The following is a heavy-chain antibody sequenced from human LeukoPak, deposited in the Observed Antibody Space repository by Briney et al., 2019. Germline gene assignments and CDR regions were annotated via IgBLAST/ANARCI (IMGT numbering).Heavy chain of an antibody. V-gene: IGHV3-48*01. J-gene: IGHJ2*01. D-gene: IGHD6-13*01. CDR2: ISSSSSTI. Sequence: GGSLRLSCAASGFTFSSYSMNWVRQAPGKGLEWVSYISSSSSTIYYADSVKGRFTISRDNAKNSLYLQMNSLRAEDTAVYYCARDRDSSSWINWYFDLWGRGTLVAVSS. CDR3: ARDRDSSSWINWYFDL. CDR1: GFTFSSYS.